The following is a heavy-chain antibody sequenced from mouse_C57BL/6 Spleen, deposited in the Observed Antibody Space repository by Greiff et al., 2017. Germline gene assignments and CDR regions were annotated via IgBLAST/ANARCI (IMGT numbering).Heavy chain of an antibody. CDR2: INPNNGGT. Sequence: EVQLQQSGPELVKPGASVKISCKASGYTFTDYYMNWVKQSHGKSLEWIGDINPNNGGTSYNQKFKGKATLTVDKSSSTAYMELRSLTSEDSAVYYCAIYEGYFDVWGTGTTVTVSS. CDR3: AIYEGYFDV. CDR1: GYTFTDYY. J-gene: IGHJ1*03. D-gene: IGHD2-3*01. V-gene: IGHV1-26*01.